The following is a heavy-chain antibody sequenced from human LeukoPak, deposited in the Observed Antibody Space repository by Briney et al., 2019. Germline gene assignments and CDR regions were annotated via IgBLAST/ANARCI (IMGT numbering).Heavy chain of an antibody. J-gene: IGHJ4*02. Sequence: GGSLRLSCASSGFTFSAYHMNWVRQAPGKGLEWISFISSDSGTIYYADSVEGRFTISRNNAANSLYLQMNSLRAEDTAVYYCASHSGSYYSNFDYWGQGTLVTVSS. D-gene: IGHD1-26*01. CDR1: GFTFSAYH. V-gene: IGHV3-48*01. CDR3: ASHSGSYYSNFDY. CDR2: ISSDSGTI.